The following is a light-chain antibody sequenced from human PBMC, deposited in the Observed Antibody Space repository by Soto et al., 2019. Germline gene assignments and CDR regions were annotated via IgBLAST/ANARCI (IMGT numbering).Light chain of an antibody. V-gene: IGKV3-15*01. J-gene: IGKJ1*01. CDR2: GAS. CDR3: QQYNNWPGT. CDR1: QSISDT. Sequence: EIVMTQSPATLSVSPGGRATLSCRASQSISDTLAWYQQKPGQAPRLLIYGASKRATGFPARFSGSGSGTDFTLTISSLQSEDFAVYYCQQYNNWPGTFGQGTKVDI.